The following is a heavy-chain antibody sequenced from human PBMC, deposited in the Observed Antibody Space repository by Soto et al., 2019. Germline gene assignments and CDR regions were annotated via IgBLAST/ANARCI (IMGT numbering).Heavy chain of an antibody. CDR3: ASRYGPSEFGQ. CDR2: IHGNGGT. CDR1: GDSISSSSYY. D-gene: IGHD5-18*01. V-gene: IGHV4-39*01. J-gene: IGHJ4*02. Sequence: QLQLEESGPGLVKSSETLSLTCSVSGDSISSSSYYWGWIRQSPGEGLEWIGNIHGNGGTQYNPFLGSRVIISVDTAANLFSLRLTSVTAADPVVYYCASRYGPSEFGQWCQGSLVSVST.